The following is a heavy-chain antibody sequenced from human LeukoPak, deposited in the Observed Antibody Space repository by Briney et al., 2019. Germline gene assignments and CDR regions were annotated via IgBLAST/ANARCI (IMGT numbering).Heavy chain of an antibody. D-gene: IGHD1-26*01. CDR1: GFTFNSNG. CDR3: AKFSLRGTYSFDH. CDR2: ISASGGST. Sequence: GGSLRLSCAASGFTFNSNGMSWVRQAPGKGLEWVSVISASGGSTYYADSVKGRFTISRDNSKNTLYLQINSLRVEDTAVYYCAKFSLRGTYSFDHWGQGTLVTVSS. J-gene: IGHJ4*02. V-gene: IGHV3-23*01.